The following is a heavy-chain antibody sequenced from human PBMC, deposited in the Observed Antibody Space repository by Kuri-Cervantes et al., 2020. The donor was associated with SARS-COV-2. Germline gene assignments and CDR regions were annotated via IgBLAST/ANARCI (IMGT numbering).Heavy chain of an antibody. CDR1: GYTFTGYY. Sequence: ASVKVSCKASGYTFTGYYMHWVRQAPGQGLEWMGWINPNTGDTNYAQKFQGRVTMTRDTSISTAYMDLNRLRSDDTAVYYCARDSKVIVLMVYANGFPELFDPWGQGTLVTVSS. D-gene: IGHD2-8*01. CDR2: INPNTGDT. CDR3: ARDSKVIVLMVYANGFPELFDP. V-gene: IGHV1-2*02. J-gene: IGHJ5*02.